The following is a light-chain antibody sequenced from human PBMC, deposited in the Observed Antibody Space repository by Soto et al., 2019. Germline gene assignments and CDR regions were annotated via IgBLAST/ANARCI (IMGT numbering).Light chain of an antibody. CDR2: EVS. J-gene: IGLJ1*01. CDR3: SSYAGSNNLYV. CDR1: SSDVGGYNY. Sequence: QSALTQPPSASGSPGQSVTISCTGTSSDVGGYNYVSWYQQHPGKAPKLMIYEVSKRPSAVPDRFSGSKSGNTASLTGSGLQAEDEADYYCSSYAGSNNLYVFGTGTKLTVL. V-gene: IGLV2-8*01.